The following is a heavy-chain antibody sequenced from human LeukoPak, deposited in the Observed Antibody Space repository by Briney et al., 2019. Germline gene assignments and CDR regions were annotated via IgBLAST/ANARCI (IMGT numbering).Heavy chain of an antibody. V-gene: IGHV3-30-3*01. Sequence: GRSLRLSCAASGFIFGGYAMHWVRQAPGKGLQWLAVISYDGGKTYYADSVEGRFTISRDNSKSTVYLEINSLRSEDTAIYYCARGFNDFWSGSQLEYWGQGTLVTVSS. D-gene: IGHD3-3*01. CDR3: ARGFNDFWSGSQLEY. CDR2: ISYDGGKT. J-gene: IGHJ4*02. CDR1: GFIFGGYA.